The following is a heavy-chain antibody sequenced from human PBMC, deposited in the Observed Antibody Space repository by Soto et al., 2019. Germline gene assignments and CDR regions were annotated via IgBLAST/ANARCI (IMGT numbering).Heavy chain of an antibody. Sequence: EVQLVESGGDLVQRGGSLRLSCVASGFTFSVYSMNWVRQAPGKGLEWFSYITSDTKTIKYADSVKGRFISSRDNAKNSVYLQMNSLRDDDTAVYYCARSVEGHFDYWGQGTVVTVSS. V-gene: IGHV3-48*02. J-gene: IGHJ4*02. CDR3: ARSVEGHFDY. D-gene: IGHD6-19*01. CDR1: GFTFSVYS. CDR2: ITSDTKTI.